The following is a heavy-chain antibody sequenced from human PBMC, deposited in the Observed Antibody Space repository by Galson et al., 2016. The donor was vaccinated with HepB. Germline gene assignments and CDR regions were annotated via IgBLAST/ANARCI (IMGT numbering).Heavy chain of an antibody. D-gene: IGHD4-17*01. Sequence: SLRLSCAASGFTFSSYGMHWVRQAPGKGLEWVAVIWHDGSKKYYTDSVKGRFLIARDSSMDTLYLQMNSLRPEDTAVYYCARDGDHGDYGRYSEYWGQGTLVTVAS. CDR2: IWHDGSKK. V-gene: IGHV3-33*01. J-gene: IGHJ4*02. CDR1: GFTFSSYG. CDR3: ARDGDHGDYGRYSEY.